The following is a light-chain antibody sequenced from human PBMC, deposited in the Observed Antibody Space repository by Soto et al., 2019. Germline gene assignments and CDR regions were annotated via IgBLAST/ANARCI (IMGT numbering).Light chain of an antibody. CDR3: QQTYNLPRT. Sequence: DIRMTQSPSSLSASVGDRVTITCRASLTIGDSLSWFQQKVGKPPTLLIYGASALQHGVPPRFSGSGSGTDFTLTISRLQHEDLATYYCQQTYNLPRTFGQGTKVDIK. V-gene: IGKV1-39*01. CDR2: GAS. J-gene: IGKJ1*01. CDR1: LTIGDS.